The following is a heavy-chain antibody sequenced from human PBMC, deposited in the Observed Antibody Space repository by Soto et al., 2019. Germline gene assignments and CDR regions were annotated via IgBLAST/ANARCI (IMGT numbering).Heavy chain of an antibody. CDR1: GGTFSSYA. D-gene: IGHD2-2*01. CDR3: AREGCSSTSRPQGYGMDV. Sequence: SVKVSCKASGGTFSSYAISWVRQAPGQGLEWMGGIIPIFGTANYAQKFQGRVTITADKSTSTAYMELSSLRSEDTAVYYCAREGCSSTSRPQGYGMDVWGQGTTVTVSS. CDR2: IIPIFGTA. J-gene: IGHJ6*02. V-gene: IGHV1-69*06.